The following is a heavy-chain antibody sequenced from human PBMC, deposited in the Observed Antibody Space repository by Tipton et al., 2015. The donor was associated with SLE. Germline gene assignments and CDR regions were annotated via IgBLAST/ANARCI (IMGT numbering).Heavy chain of an antibody. CDR3: ARGALFSVTGLHRRYFDR. CDR1: GDSISRDY. Sequence: TLSLTCTVSGDSISRDYWSWIRQPPGGGLEWVAYIYSGGSTNFNPLLKSRLSISLDSAKSQVSLNLTSVTAADTAVYYCARGALFSVTGLHRRYFDRWGRGTLVIFSS. V-gene: IGHV4-59*01. J-gene: IGHJ2*01. CDR2: IYSGGST. D-gene: IGHD2-21*02.